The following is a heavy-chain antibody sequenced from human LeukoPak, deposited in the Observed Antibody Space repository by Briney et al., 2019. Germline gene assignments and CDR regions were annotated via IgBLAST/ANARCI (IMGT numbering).Heavy chain of an antibody. J-gene: IGHJ6*02. CDR3: AKDMGHLDYYYYGMDV. V-gene: IGHV3-9*01. CDR2: ISWNSGSI. Sequence: GGSLRLSCAASGFTFDDYGMHWVRQAPGKGLEWVSGISWNSGSIGYADSVKGRFTISRDNAKNSLYLQMNSLRADDTAMYYCAKDMGHLDYYYYGMDVWGQGTTVTVSS. CDR1: GFTFDDYG.